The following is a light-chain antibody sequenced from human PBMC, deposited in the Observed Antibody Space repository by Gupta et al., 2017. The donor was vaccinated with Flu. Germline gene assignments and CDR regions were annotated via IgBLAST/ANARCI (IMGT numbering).Light chain of an antibody. CDR3: QSYDSSLSGSV. Sequence: QSVPTQPRSVSRAPGQTATISRTGNSSNIGAGYDVHWYQQLPGTAPKLLIYGNRNRPSGVPDRFSGSKSGTSASLAITGLQAEDEADYYCQSYDSSLSGSVFGGGTKLTVL. CDR2: GNR. V-gene: IGLV1-40*01. CDR1: SSNIGAGYD. J-gene: IGLJ3*02.